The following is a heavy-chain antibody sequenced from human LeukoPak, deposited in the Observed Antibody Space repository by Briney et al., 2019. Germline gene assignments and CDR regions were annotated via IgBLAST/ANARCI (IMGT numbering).Heavy chain of an antibody. Sequence: KSSQTLSLTCTVSGGSISSGGYYWSWIRQHPGKGLEWIGYIYYSGSTYYNPSLKSRVTISVDTSKNQFSLKLSSVTAADTAVYYCARPPHYADDYYYYYGMDVWGQGTTVTVSS. J-gene: IGHJ6*02. CDR3: ARPPHYADDYYYYYGMDV. V-gene: IGHV4-31*03. D-gene: IGHD4-17*01. CDR1: GGSISSGGYY. CDR2: IYYSGST.